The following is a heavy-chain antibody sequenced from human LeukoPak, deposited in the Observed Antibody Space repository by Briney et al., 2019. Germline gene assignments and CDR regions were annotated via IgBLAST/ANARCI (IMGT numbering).Heavy chain of an antibody. D-gene: IGHD2-2*01. J-gene: IGHJ4*02. CDR2: ISGSGGST. V-gene: IGHV3-23*01. CDR3: AKGSSTSFDFDY. CDR1: GFTFSGYA. Sequence: GGSLRLSCAASGFTFSGYAMSWVRQAPGKGLEWVSAISGSGGSTYYADSVKSRFTISRDNSKNTLYLQMNSLRAEDTAVYYCAKGSSTSFDFDYWGQGTLVTVSS.